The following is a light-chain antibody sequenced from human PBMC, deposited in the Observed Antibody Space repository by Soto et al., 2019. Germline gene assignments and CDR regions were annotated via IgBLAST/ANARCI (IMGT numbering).Light chain of an antibody. V-gene: IGKV3-15*01. CDR1: QSINSN. Sequence: EIVMTQSPATLSVSPGERATLSCRASQSINSNLAWYQQKPGQAPRLLIQRASTRATGIPARFSGSGSGTEFTLTISSLQSEDFAVYFCQQYNNWPGTFGQGTKVDIK. CDR2: RAS. J-gene: IGKJ1*01. CDR3: QQYNNWPGT.